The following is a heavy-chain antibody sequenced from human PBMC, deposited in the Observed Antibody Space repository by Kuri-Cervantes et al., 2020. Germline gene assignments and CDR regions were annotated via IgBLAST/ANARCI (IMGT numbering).Heavy chain of an antibody. J-gene: IGHJ6*02. CDR2: ISYDGSNK. V-gene: IGHV3-30-3*01. CDR3: ARDCSSAAEGCAYGMDV. CDR1: GFTFSSYA. D-gene: IGHD2-21*01. Sequence: GESLKISCAASGFTFSSYAMHWVRQAPGKGLEWVAVISYDGSNKYYADSVKGRFTISRDNSKNTLYLQMNSLRAGDTAVYYCARDCSSAAEGCAYGMDVWGQGTTATVSS.